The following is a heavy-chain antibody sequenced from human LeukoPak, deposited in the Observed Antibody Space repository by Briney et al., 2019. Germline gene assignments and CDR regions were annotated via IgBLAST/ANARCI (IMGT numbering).Heavy chain of an antibody. D-gene: IGHD3-10*01. CDR2: IYTSGST. CDR1: GGSISRYY. CDR3: ARSGYYYGSGSQLDY. J-gene: IGHJ4*02. Sequence: SETLSLTCTVSGGSISRYYWSWIRQPAGKGLEWIGRIYTSGSTNYNPSLKSRVTMSVDTSKNQFSLKLSSVTAADTAVYYCARSGYYYGSGSQLDYWGQGTLVTVSS. V-gene: IGHV4-4*07.